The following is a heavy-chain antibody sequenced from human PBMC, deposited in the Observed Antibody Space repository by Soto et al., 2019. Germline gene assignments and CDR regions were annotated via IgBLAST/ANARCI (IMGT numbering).Heavy chain of an antibody. CDR1: GFTFSSYW. CDR3: ASSPHKDSRPDY. J-gene: IGHJ4*02. V-gene: IGHV3-7*03. Sequence: GGSLRLSCAASGFTFSSYWMSWVRQAPGRGLEWVANIKYDGSEKYYVDSVKGRLTISRDNAKNSLYLQMNSLRAEDTAVYYCASSPHKDSRPDYWGQGTLVTVSS. CDR2: IKYDGSEK. D-gene: IGHD3-22*01.